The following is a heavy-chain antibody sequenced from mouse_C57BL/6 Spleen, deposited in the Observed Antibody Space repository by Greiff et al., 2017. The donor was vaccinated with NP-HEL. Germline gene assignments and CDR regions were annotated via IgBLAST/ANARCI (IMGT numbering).Heavy chain of an antibody. Sequence: EVKLMESGGGLVQPGGSMKLSCVASGFTFSNYWMNWVRQSPEKGLEWVAQIRLKSDNYATHYAESVKGRFTISRDDSKSSVYLQMNNLRAEDTGIYYCTSIYYGNYDYFDYWGQGTTLTVSS. CDR2: IRLKSDNYAT. D-gene: IGHD2-1*01. J-gene: IGHJ2*01. V-gene: IGHV6-3*01. CDR1: GFTFSNYW. CDR3: TSIYYGNYDYFDY.